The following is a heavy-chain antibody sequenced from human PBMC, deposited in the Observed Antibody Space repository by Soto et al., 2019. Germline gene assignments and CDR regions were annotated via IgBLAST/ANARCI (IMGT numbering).Heavy chain of an antibody. V-gene: IGHV1-24*01. J-gene: IGHJ6*03. Sequence: ASVKVSCKVSGYTLTELSMHWVRQAPGKGLEWMGGFDPKDGNTIYAQKFQGRVTMTRDTSTSTVYMELSSLRSEDTAVYYCASAPAYYYYMDVWGKGTTVTVSS. CDR2: FDPKDGNT. CDR1: GYTLTELS. D-gene: IGHD1-26*01. CDR3: ASAPAYYYYMDV.